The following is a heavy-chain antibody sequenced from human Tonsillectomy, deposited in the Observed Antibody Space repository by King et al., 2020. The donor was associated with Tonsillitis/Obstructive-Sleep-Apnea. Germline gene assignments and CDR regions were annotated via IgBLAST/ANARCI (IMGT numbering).Heavy chain of an antibody. CDR3: ARVGPVAMLPTLPYFYYYFDV. CDR1: GYTFTRNA. D-gene: IGHD1-26*01. V-gene: IGHV7-4-1*02. CDR2: INTDTGNP. J-gene: IGHJ6*03. Sequence: VQLVESGSELKKPGASVKVSCKASGYTFTRNAMNWVRQAPGQGLEWMGWINTDTGNPTYAQGFKGRFVFSLDTSDSTAYLQISSLKAEDTAVYYCARVGPVAMLPTLPYFYYYFDVWGQGTTVTVSS.